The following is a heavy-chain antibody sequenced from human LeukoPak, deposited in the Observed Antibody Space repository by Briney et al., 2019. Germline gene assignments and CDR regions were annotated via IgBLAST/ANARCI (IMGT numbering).Heavy chain of an antibody. D-gene: IGHD3-10*01. CDR2: IIPILGIA. CDR1: GGTFSSYA. J-gene: IGHJ6*02. Sequence: SVKVSCKASGGTFSSYAISWVRQAPGQGLEWMGRIIPILGIANYAQKFQGRVTITADKSTSTAYMELSSLRSEDTAVYYCARGRITMVRGVNYYYYGMDVWGQGTAVTVSS. CDR3: ARGRITMVRGVNYYYYGMDV. V-gene: IGHV1-69*04.